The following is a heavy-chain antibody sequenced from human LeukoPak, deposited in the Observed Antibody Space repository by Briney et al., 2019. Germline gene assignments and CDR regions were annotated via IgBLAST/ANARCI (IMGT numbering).Heavy chain of an antibody. J-gene: IGHJ5*02. V-gene: IGHV4-59*01. Sequence: SETLSLTCTVSGGSISSYYWSWIRQPPGKGLEWIGYISYSGSTEYNPSLKSRVTISRDTSKNQFSLNLTSATAADTAVYYCAREVRDTAMVAPLNWFDPWGQGTLVTVSS. CDR3: AREVRDTAMVAPLNWFDP. CDR1: GGSISSYY. CDR2: ISYSGST. D-gene: IGHD5-18*01.